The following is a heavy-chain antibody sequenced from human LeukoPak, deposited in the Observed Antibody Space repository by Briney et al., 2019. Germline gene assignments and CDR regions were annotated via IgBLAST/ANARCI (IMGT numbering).Heavy chain of an antibody. CDR2: TYYWSKWNN. V-gene: IGHV6-1*01. D-gene: IGHD5-24*01. Sequence: SQNLSLTCAISGDSVSNNNGGWNWIRQSPSRGLEWLGRTYYWSKWNNDYAVSVKSRITINADTSKNQFSLHLYSVTPEDTAVYYCSRGWLQQGFDYWGQGTLVTVSS. CDR1: GDSVSNNNGG. CDR3: SRGWLQQGFDY. J-gene: IGHJ4*02.